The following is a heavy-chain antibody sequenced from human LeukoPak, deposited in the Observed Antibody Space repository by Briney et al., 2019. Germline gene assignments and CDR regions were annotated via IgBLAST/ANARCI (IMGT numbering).Heavy chain of an antibody. Sequence: PGGSLRLSCAAPGFTFSSYAMHWVRQAPGKGLEWVAVTSYDGSNKYYADSVKGRFTISRDNSKNTLYLQMNSLRAEDTAVYHCAILYADSGYGLTTVDYWGQGTLVTVSS. CDR2: TSYDGSNK. CDR3: AILYADSGYGLTTVDY. J-gene: IGHJ4*02. V-gene: IGHV3-30-3*01. D-gene: IGHD5-12*01. CDR1: GFTFSSYA.